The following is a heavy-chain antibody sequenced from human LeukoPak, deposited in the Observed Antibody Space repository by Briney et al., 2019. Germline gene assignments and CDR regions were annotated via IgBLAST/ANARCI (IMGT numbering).Heavy chain of an antibody. Sequence: SETLSLTCAVYGGSFSGYYWSWIRQPPGKGLEWIGEINHSGSTNYNPSLKSRVTISVDTSRNQFSLKLSSVTAADTAVYYCAIRHMIVVARGAFDIWGQGTMVTVSS. CDR1: GGSFSGYY. CDR2: INHSGST. V-gene: IGHV4-34*01. D-gene: IGHD3-22*01. CDR3: AIRHMIVVARGAFDI. J-gene: IGHJ3*02.